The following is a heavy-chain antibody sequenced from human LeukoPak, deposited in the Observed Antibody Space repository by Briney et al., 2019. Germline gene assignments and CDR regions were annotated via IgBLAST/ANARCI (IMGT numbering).Heavy chain of an antibody. CDR1: GGTFNNYA. CDR2: MNPNSGNT. Sequence: ASVKVSCKASGGTFNNYAINWVRQATGQGLEWMGWMNPNSGNTGYAQKFQGRVTMTRNTSISTAYMELSSLRSEDTAVYYCARVPYSGYYYYMDVWGKGTTVTISS. J-gene: IGHJ6*03. CDR3: ARVPYSGYYYYMDV. V-gene: IGHV1-8*02. D-gene: IGHD1-26*01.